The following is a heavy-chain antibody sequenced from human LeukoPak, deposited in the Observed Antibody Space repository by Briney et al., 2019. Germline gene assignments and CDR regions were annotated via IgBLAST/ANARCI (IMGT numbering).Heavy chain of an antibody. CDR2: ISSSSSYI. V-gene: IGHV3-21*01. Sequence: GGSLRLSCAASGLTFSSYSMNWVRQAPGKGLEWVSSISSSSSYIYYADSVKGRFTISRDNAKNSLYLQMNSLRAEDTAVYYCARVGYTAMVTFGGFDYWGQGTLVTVSS. CDR1: GLTFSSYS. J-gene: IGHJ4*02. D-gene: IGHD5-18*01. CDR3: ARVGYTAMVTFGGFDY.